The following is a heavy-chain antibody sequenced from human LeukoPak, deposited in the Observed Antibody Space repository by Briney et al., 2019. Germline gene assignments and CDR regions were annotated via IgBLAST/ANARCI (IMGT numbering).Heavy chain of an antibody. CDR2: ISSSGSTI. J-gene: IGHJ5*02. Sequence: GGSLRLSCAASGFTFSSYSMNWVRQAPGKGLEWVSYISSSGSTIYYADSVKGRFTISRDNAKNSLYLRMNSLRAEDTAVYYCARDPIYFARNGISEIFDPWGQGTLVTVSS. CDR1: GFTFSSYS. CDR3: ARDPIYFARNGISEIFDP. V-gene: IGHV3-48*04. D-gene: IGHD1-26*01.